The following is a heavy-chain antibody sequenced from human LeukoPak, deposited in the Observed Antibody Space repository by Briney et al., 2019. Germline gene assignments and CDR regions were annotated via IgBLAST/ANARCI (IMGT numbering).Heavy chain of an antibody. CDR2: IDNSGNT. CDR3: AKMGILTGSFDY. Sequence: SQTLSLTCTVSGVSISSGDHYWSWIRQPPGKRLEWIGYIDNSGNTYYDPSLKSRVTISVDTSKNHFSLKLSSVTAADTAVFYCAKMGILTGSFDYWGQGTLVTVSS. J-gene: IGHJ4*02. D-gene: IGHD3-9*01. V-gene: IGHV4-30-4*01. CDR1: GVSISSGDHY.